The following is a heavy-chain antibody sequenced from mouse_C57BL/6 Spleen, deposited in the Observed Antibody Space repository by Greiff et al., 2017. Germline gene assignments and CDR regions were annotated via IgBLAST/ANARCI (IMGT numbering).Heavy chain of an antibody. V-gene: IGHV1-42*01. CDR2: INPSTGGT. J-gene: IGHJ3*01. CDR1: GYSFTGYY. D-gene: IGHD2-4*01. CDR3: ARDDYDAFAY. Sequence: EVQLQQSGPELVKPGASVKISCKASGYSFTGYYMNWVKQSPEKSLEWIGEINPSTGGTTYNQKFKAKATLTVDKSSSTAYMQLKSLTSEDSAVDYGARDDYDAFAYWGQGTLVTVSA.